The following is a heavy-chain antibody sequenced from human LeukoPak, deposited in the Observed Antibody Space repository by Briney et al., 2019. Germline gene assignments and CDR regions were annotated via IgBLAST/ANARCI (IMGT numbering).Heavy chain of an antibody. CDR2: FDPEDGET. J-gene: IGHJ4*02. V-gene: IGHV1-24*01. CDR3: AIGLAYGSSPGCFDY. D-gene: IGHD6-6*01. CDR1: GYTLTELS. Sequence: GASVKVSCKVSGYTLTELSMHWVRQAPGKGLEWMGGFDPEDGETIYAQKFQGRVTMTEDTSTDTAYMELSSLRSEDTAVYYCAIGLAYGSSPGCFDYWGQGTLVTVSS.